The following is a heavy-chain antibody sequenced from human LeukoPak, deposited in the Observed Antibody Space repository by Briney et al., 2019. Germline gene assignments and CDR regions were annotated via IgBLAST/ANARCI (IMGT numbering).Heavy chain of an antibody. J-gene: IGHJ3*01. CDR2: ISRSGGRI. CDR1: GFTLSDFA. V-gene: IGHV3-23*01. CDR3: AKVFRGWELRDGFDV. Sequence: PGGSLRLSRTASGFTLSDFAMNWVRQAPGKGLEWVSSISRSGGRIDYADSVKGRFTISRDNANSTVYVQMNSLRAEDTAVYYCAKVFRGWELRDGFDVWGQGTMVTVSS. D-gene: IGHD1-26*01.